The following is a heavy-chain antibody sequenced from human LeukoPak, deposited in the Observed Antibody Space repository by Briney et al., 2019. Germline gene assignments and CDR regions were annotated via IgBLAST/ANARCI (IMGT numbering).Heavy chain of an antibody. J-gene: IGHJ3*02. CDR2: IYYSGST. D-gene: IGHD3-22*01. CDR3: ARDYYDSSGYYFDAFDI. Sequence: PSETLSLTCTVSGGSISSSSYYWGWIRQPPGKGLEWIGSIYYSGSTYYNPSLKSRVTISVDTSKNQFSLKLSSVTAADTAVYYCARDYYDSSGYYFDAFDIWGQGTMVTVPS. V-gene: IGHV4-39*07. CDR1: GGSISSSSYY.